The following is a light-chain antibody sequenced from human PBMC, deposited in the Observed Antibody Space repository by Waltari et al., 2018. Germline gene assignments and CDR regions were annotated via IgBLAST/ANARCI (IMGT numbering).Light chain of an antibody. CDR1: QNISRH. J-gene: IGKJ1*01. Sequence: EIVMTQSPATLSVSPGERATLPCRASQNISRHSAWYQPTAGQAPRLLIYGASSRATGIPARFSGSGSGTELTLTISSLQSEDFAVYYCHQYHDWPQTFGQGTKVELK. CDR2: GAS. V-gene: IGKV3-15*01. CDR3: HQYHDWPQT.